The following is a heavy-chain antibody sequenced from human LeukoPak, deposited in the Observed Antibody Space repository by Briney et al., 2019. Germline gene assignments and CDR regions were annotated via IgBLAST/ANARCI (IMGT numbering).Heavy chain of an antibody. CDR1: GYTFTSYA. V-gene: IGHV7-4-1*02. Sequence: ASVKVSCKASGYTFTSYAMNWLRQAPGQGLEWMGWINTNTGNPTYAQGFTGRFVFSLDTSVSTAYLQISSLKAEDTAVYYCAREHPSTMVRGAITDYWGQGTLVTVSS. CDR2: INTNTGNP. D-gene: IGHD3-10*01. CDR3: AREHPSTMVRGAITDY. J-gene: IGHJ4*02.